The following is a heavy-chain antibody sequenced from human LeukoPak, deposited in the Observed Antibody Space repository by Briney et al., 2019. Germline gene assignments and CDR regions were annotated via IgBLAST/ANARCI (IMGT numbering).Heavy chain of an antibody. CDR2: INPNSGGT. V-gene: IGHV1-2*02. Sequence: GASVKVSCKASGYTFTGYYMHWVRQAPGQGLEWMGWINPNSGGTNYAQKFQGRVTMTTDTSTSTAYMELRSLRSDDTAVYYCARDLLRGYYDSSGYYLTYWGQGTLVTVSS. CDR3: ARDLLRGYYDSSGYYLTY. J-gene: IGHJ4*02. D-gene: IGHD3-22*01. CDR1: GYTFTGYY.